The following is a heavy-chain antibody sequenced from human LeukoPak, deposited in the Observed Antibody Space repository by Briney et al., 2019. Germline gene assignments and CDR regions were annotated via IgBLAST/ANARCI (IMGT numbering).Heavy chain of an antibody. CDR1: GFTFSSYA. V-gene: IGHV3-23*01. Sequence: GGSLRLSCAASGFTFSSYAMSWVRQAPGKGLEWVSAISGSGGSIYYADSVKGRFTISRDNSKNTLYLQMNSLRAEDTAVYYCAKDGYSSSWYGQYYFDYWGQGTLVTVSS. D-gene: IGHD6-13*01. CDR2: ISGSGGSI. CDR3: AKDGYSSSWYGQYYFDY. J-gene: IGHJ4*02.